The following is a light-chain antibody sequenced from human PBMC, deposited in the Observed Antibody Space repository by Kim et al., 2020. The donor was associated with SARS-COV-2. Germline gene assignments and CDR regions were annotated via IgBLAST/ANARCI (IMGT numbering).Light chain of an antibody. J-gene: IGLJ2*01. CDR2: DVS. CDR3: CSYTSTSTL. CDR1: SGDVDGYNY. V-gene: IGLV2-14*03. Sequence: QSALTQPASVSGSPGQSITISCTGTSGDVDGYNYVSWYQQHPGKAPKLIIFDVSNRPSGVSNRFSGSKSGNTASLTISGLQGEDEADYYCCSYTSTSTLFGGGTKLTVL.